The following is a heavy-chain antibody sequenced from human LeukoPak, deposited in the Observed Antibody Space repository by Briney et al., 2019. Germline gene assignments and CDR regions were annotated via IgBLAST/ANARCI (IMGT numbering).Heavy chain of an antibody. CDR1: GGSISSYY. D-gene: IGHD6-13*01. V-gene: IGHV4-59*01. Sequence: SETLSLTCTVSGGSISSYYWSWIRQPPGKGLEWIGYIYYSGSTNYNPSLKSRVTISVDTSKNQFSLKLSSVTAADTAVYYCAGSRAAAPFDYWGQGTLVTVSS. J-gene: IGHJ4*02. CDR2: IYYSGST. CDR3: AGSRAAAPFDY.